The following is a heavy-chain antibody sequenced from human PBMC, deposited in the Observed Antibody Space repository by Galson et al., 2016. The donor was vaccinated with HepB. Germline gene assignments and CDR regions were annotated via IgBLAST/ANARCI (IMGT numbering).Heavy chain of an antibody. D-gene: IGHD5-12*01. CDR3: ARAMKGGYDPLPLDY. CDR2: ISGYNGNI. CDR1: GYTFVNYG. Sequence: SVKVSCKASGYTFVNYGVSWVRQAPGQGLEWMGWISGYNGNINYAQKLLGRLTMTTDTSTSTAYMELRGLRSDDTAVYYCARAMKGGYDPLPLDYWGQGTLVTVSS. J-gene: IGHJ4*02. V-gene: IGHV1-18*01.